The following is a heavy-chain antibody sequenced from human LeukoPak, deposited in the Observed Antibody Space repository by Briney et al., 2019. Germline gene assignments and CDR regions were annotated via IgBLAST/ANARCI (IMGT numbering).Heavy chain of an antibody. CDR3: ASSIAAAGTIDY. J-gene: IGHJ4*02. Sequence: GESLKISCEASGFIFTNYWIGWVRQMPGKGLEWMGVIYPGNSDTKYSPSFQGQVTISADKSISTAYLQWSSLKTSDTAMYYCASSIAAAGTIDYWGQGTLVTVSS. CDR2: IYPGNSDT. V-gene: IGHV5-51*01. D-gene: IGHD6-13*01. CDR1: GFIFTNYW.